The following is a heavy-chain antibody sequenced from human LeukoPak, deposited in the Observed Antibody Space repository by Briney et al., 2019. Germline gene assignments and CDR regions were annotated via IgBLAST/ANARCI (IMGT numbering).Heavy chain of an antibody. CDR2: IIPIFGTA. J-gene: IGHJ4*02. Sequence: SVKVSCKASGGTFSSYAISWVRQAPGQGLEWMGGIIPIFGTANYAQKFQGRVTITTDESTSTAYMELSSLRSEETAVYYCARTYYDYVWGSYRPGYFDYWGQGTLVTVSS. CDR1: GGTFSSYA. D-gene: IGHD3-16*02. CDR3: ARTYYDYVWGSYRPGYFDY. V-gene: IGHV1-69*05.